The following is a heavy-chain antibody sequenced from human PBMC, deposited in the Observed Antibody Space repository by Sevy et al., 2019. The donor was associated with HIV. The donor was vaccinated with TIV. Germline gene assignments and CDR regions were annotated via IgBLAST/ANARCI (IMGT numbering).Heavy chain of an antibody. CDR1: GFTFSSYG. CDR2: IWYDGSNK. V-gene: IGHV3-33*01. Sequence: LSLTCAASGFTFSSYGMHWVRQAPGKGLEWVAVIWYDGSNKYYADSVKGRFTISRDNSKNTLYLQMNSLGAEDTAVYYCARDDTYGGNDYWGQGTLVTVSS. J-gene: IGHJ4*02. D-gene: IGHD4-17*01. CDR3: ARDDTYGGNDY.